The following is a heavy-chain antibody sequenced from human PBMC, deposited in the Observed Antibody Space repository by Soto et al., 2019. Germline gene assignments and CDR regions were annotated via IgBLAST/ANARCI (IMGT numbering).Heavy chain of an antibody. CDR1: GGTFSSYA. V-gene: IGHV1-69*01. CDR2: IIPIFGTA. CDR3: ARASLSERIAVADRGGAFDY. J-gene: IGHJ4*02. Sequence: QVQLVQSGAEVKKPGSSVKVSCKASGGTFSSYAISWVRQAPGQGLEWMGGIIPIFGTANYAQKFQGRVTITADESTSTAYIELSSLRSADTAVYYCARASLSERIAVADRGGAFDYWGQGTLVTVSS. D-gene: IGHD6-19*01.